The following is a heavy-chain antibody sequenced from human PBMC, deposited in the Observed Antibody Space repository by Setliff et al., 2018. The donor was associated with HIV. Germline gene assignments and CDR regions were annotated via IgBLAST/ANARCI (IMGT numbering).Heavy chain of an antibody. V-gene: IGHV4-39*02. CDR2: VYFLGNR. J-gene: IGHJ4*02. D-gene: IGHD3-22*01. CDR3: ARAPANYHDSSGFYFGGDYYLDF. Sequence: SETLSLTCTVSGGSISSFYWGWVRQPPGKGLEWIATVYFLGNRYLNPSLKSRVAVSVDTSKNHFSLRVTSVTAADTAVYYCARAPANYHDSSGFYFGGDYYLDFWGQGILVTVSS. CDR1: GGSISSFY.